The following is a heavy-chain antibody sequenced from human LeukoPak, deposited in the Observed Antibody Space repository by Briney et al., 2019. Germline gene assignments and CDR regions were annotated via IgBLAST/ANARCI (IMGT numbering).Heavy chain of an antibody. Sequence: GRSLRLSCAASGFTFSSYGMHWVRQAPGKGLEWVAVISYDGSNKYYADSVKGRFTISRDNSKNTLYLQMNSLRAEDTAVYYCAKDFDAYYYYDSSGYCDYWGQGTLVTVSS. D-gene: IGHD3-22*01. J-gene: IGHJ4*02. V-gene: IGHV3-30*18. CDR2: ISYDGSNK. CDR1: GFTFSSYG. CDR3: AKDFDAYYYYDSSGYCDY.